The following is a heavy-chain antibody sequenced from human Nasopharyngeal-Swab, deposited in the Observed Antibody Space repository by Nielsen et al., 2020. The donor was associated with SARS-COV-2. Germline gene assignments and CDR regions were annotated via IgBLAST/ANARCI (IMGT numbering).Heavy chain of an antibody. V-gene: IGHV3-23*01. D-gene: IGHD4-23*01. J-gene: IGHJ6*02. CDR1: GFTFSSYA. CDR3: AKAGNHYYYYGMDV. Sequence: GESLKISCAASGFTFSSYAMSWVRQAPGKGLEWVSAISGSGGSTYYADSVKGRFTISRDNSKNTLYLQMNSLRAEDTAVYYCAKAGNHYYYYGMDVWGQGTTVTVSS. CDR2: ISGSGGST.